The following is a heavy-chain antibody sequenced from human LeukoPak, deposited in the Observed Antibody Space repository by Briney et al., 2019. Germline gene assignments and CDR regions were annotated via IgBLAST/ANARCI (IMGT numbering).Heavy chain of an antibody. CDR1: GVSISSYY. CDR3: ASSYYGGNFGY. D-gene: IGHD3-10*01. V-gene: IGHV4-59*01. J-gene: IGHJ4*02. Sequence: SETLSLTCTVSGVSISSYYWSWIRQPPGKGLEWIGYIYYSGSTNYNPSLKSRVTISVDTSKNQFSLKLSSVTAADTAVYYCASSYYGGNFGYWGLGTLVTVSS. CDR2: IYYSGST.